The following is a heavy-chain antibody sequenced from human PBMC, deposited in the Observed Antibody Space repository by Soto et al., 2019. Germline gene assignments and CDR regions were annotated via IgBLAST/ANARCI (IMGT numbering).Heavy chain of an antibody. V-gene: IGHV3-30-3*01. CDR2: ISYDGSNK. J-gene: IGHJ4*02. Sequence: WGSLIRSCAASVFTFSIYAMHWGRQGPGKGLGWVAVISYDGSNKYYAYSVKGRFTISRDNSKNTLYLQMNSLRAEDTAVYYCARDHRDWNDEAHDYWGQGTLVTVSS. CDR1: VFTFSIYA. D-gene: IGHD1-1*01. CDR3: ARDHRDWNDEAHDY.